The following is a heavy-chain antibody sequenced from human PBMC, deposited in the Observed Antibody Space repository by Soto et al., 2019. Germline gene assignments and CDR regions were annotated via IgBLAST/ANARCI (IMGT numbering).Heavy chain of an antibody. D-gene: IGHD6-6*01. CDR2: IIPIFGTA. J-gene: IGHJ5*02. CDR1: GGTFSSYA. V-gene: IGHV1-69*13. CDR3: ARTEGRYSSSLNWFDP. Sequence: ASVKVSFKASGGTFSSYAISWVRQAPGQGLEWMGGIIPIFGTANYAQKFQGRVTITADESTSTAYMELSSLRSEDTAVYYCARTEGRYSSSLNWFDPWGQGTLVTVSS.